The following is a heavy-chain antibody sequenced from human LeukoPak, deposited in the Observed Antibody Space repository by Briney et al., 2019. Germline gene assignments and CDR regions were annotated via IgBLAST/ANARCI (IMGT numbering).Heavy chain of an antibody. J-gene: IGHJ5*02. CDR1: GFTFSDYY. V-gene: IGHV3-11*01. CDR2: ISSSGSTI. Sequence: GGSLRLSCAASGFTFSDYYMTWIRQAPGKGLEWVSYISSSGSTIYHADSMKGRFTISRDNAKNQVVLTMTNMDPVDTATYYCARDYYGSGNGNWFDPWGQGTLVTVSS. D-gene: IGHD3-10*01. CDR3: ARDYYGSGNGNWFDP.